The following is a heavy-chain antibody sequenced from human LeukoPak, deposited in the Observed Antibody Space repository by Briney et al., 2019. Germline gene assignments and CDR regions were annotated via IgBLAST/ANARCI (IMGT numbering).Heavy chain of an antibody. Sequence: SETLSLTCAAYGGSFSGYYWSWIRQPPGKGLEWIGEINHSGSTNYNPSLKSRVTISVDTSKNQFSLKLSSVTAADTAVYYCARFKRYCTNGVCYTGAFDIWGQGTMVTVSS. CDR1: GGSFSGYY. D-gene: IGHD2-8*01. CDR2: INHSGST. CDR3: ARFKRYCTNGVCYTGAFDI. J-gene: IGHJ3*02. V-gene: IGHV4-34*01.